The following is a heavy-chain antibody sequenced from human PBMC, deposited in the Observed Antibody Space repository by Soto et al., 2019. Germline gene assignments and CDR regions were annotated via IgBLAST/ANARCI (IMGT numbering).Heavy chain of an antibody. Sequence: QVQLVQSGAEVKKPESSVKVSCKTSGGTFVRHVISWVRQAPGQGPEWMGKINPLSGIPNYAQKFQDRVTFTADTDSSTAYMELSSLRSDDTAVYYCAPPACAATWCSPSHNLDHWGQGTLVTVSS. D-gene: IGHD2-2*01. CDR1: GGTFVRHV. V-gene: IGHV1-69*09. J-gene: IGHJ4*02. CDR3: APPACAATWCSPSHNLDH. CDR2: INPLSGIP.